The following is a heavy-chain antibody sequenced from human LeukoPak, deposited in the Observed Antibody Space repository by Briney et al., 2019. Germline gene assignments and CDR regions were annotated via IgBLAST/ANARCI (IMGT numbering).Heavy chain of an antibody. CDR3: ARGRARRWGSYKDY. D-gene: IGHD3-16*01. J-gene: IGHJ4*02. CDR1: GYSITSDYY. CDR2: INHSGST. V-gene: IGHV4-38-2*02. Sequence: SETLSLTCTVFGYSITSDYYWGWIRQPPGKGLEWIGEINHSGSTNYNPSLKSRVTISVDTSKNQFSLKLSSVTAADTAVYYCARGRARRWGSYKDYWGQGTLVTVSS.